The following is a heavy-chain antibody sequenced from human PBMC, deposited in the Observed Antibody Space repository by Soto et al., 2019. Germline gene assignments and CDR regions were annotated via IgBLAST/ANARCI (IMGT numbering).Heavy chain of an antibody. Sequence: GASVKVSCKASGGTFSSYAISWVRQAPGQGLEWMGGIIPIFGTANYAQKFQGRVTITADESTSTAYMELSSLRSEHTAVYYCARDEGAYRDYYDSSGYYYGMDVWGQGTTVTVSS. D-gene: IGHD3-22*01. V-gene: IGHV1-69*13. CDR3: ARDEGAYRDYYDSSGYYYGMDV. CDR1: GGTFSSYA. CDR2: IIPIFGTA. J-gene: IGHJ6*02.